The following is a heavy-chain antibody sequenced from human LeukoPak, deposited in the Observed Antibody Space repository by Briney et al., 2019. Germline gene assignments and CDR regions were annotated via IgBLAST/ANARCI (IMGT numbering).Heavy chain of an antibody. Sequence: PSETLSLTCAVYGGSFSGYYWSWIRQPPGKRLEWIGEINHSGSTNYNPSLKSRVTISVDTSKNQFSLKLSSVPAADTAVYYCARHHRYCSGGSCYSRAKPFDYWGQGTLVTVSS. CDR1: GGSFSGYY. CDR3: ARHHRYCSGGSCYSRAKPFDY. V-gene: IGHV4-34*01. D-gene: IGHD2-15*01. CDR2: INHSGST. J-gene: IGHJ4*02.